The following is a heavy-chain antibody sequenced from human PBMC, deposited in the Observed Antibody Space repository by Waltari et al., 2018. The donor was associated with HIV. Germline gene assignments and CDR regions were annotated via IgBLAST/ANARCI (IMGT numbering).Heavy chain of an antibody. V-gene: IGHV5-51*01. CDR1: GYSFTSYW. Sequence: EVQLVQSGAEVKKPGESLKISCTGSGYSFTSYWIGWVRQMPGKGLEWMGIIYPGDSDTRYSPSFQGQVTISADKSISTAYLQWSSLKASDTAMYYCAISLWFGELGYYYGMDVWGQGTTVTVSS. J-gene: IGHJ6*02. CDR2: IYPGDSDT. D-gene: IGHD3-10*01. CDR3: AISLWFGELGYYYGMDV.